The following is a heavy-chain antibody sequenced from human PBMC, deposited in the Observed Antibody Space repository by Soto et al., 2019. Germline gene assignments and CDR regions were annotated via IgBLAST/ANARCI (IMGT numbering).Heavy chain of an antibody. V-gene: IGHV3-33*01. J-gene: IGHJ3*02. CDR3: ARDFDTAMVTGCAFDI. CDR1: GFTFSSYG. D-gene: IGHD5-18*01. CDR2: IWYDGSNK. Sequence: QVQLVESGGGVVQPGRSLRLSCAASGFTFSSYGMHWVRQAPGKGLEWVAVIWYDGSNKYYADSVKGRFTISGDNSKNTLYLQMNSLRAEDTAVYYCARDFDTAMVTGCAFDIWGQGTMVTVSS.